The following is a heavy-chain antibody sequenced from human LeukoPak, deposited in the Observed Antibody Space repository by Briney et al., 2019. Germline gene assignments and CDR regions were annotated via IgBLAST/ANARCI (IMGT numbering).Heavy chain of an antibody. CDR3: ARAAGLFDFYSASYDY. Sequence: PSETLSLTCTVSGGTSGASISSGDHYWSWIRQPPGKGLEWIGSIHYGGTTYYTPSLKSRVTMSADTSKNDFSLTMTSLTAADTAVYYCARAAGLFDFYSASYDYWGQGILVTVSP. CDR2: IHYGGTT. D-gene: IGHD3-10*02. J-gene: IGHJ4*02. CDR1: GGTSGASISSGDHY. V-gene: IGHV4-30-4*01.